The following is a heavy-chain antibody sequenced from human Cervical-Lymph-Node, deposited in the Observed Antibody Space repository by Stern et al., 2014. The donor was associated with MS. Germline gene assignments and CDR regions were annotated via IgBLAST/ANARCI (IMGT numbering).Heavy chain of an antibody. CDR2: IWYDGSSK. J-gene: IGHJ4*02. CDR1: GFTFSAHG. CDR3: ARGLYYFDY. Sequence: VQLVESGGGVVQPGRSLRLSCAASGFTFSAHGMHLVRQAPGKGLEWVAVIWYDGSSKYYADSVKGRFTISRDNSKNTLYLQLNSLRAEDTAVFYCARGLYYFDYWGRGTLVTVSS. V-gene: IGHV3-33*01.